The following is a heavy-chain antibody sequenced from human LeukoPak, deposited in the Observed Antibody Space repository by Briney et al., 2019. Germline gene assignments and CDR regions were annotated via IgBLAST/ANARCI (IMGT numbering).Heavy chain of an antibody. J-gene: IGHJ3*02. Sequence: AGGSLRLSCAASGFTFSSYAMHWVRQAPGKGLEWVAVISYDGSNKYYADSVKGRFTISRDNSKNTLYLQMNSLRAEDTAVYYCARDRWELLIPDAFDIWGQGTMVTVSS. CDR1: GFTFSSYA. CDR3: ARDRWELLIPDAFDI. D-gene: IGHD2-15*01. V-gene: IGHV3-30-3*01. CDR2: ISYDGSNK.